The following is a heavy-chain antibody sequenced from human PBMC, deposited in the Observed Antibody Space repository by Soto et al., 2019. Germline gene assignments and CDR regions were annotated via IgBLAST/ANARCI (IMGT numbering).Heavy chain of an antibody. Sequence: PGGSLRLSCAASGFTFSSYGMHWVRQAPGKGLEWVAVISYDGSNKYYADSVKGRFTISRDNSKNTLYLQMNSLRAEDTAVYYCAKDSHEQLWFPQVDYWGQGTLVTVSS. D-gene: IGHD5-18*01. V-gene: IGHV3-30*18. CDR1: GFTFSSYG. CDR3: AKDSHEQLWFPQVDY. CDR2: ISYDGSNK. J-gene: IGHJ4*02.